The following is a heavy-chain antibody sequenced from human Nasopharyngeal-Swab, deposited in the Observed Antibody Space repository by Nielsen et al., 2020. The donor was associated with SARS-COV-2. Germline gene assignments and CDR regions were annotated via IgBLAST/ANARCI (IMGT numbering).Heavy chain of an antibody. CDR2: MNPNSGNA. Sequence: ASVKVSCKASGYTFTSYDINWVRQATGQGLEWMGWMNPNSGNAGYAQKFQGRVTMTRNTSISTAYMELSSLRSEDTAVYYCARGRGGWFGELFDYWGQGTLVTVSS. CDR3: ARGRGGWFGELFDY. CDR1: GYTFTSYD. J-gene: IGHJ4*02. V-gene: IGHV1-8*01. D-gene: IGHD3-10*01.